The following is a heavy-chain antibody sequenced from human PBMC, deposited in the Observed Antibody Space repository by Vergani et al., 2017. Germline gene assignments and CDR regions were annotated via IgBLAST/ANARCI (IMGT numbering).Heavy chain of an antibody. CDR3: AREEVVPAAMLPSGDYYYYGMDV. CDR1: GGTFSSYA. CDR2: IIPIFGTA. Sequence: QVQLVQSGAEVKKPGSSVKVSCKASGGTFSSYAISWVRQAPGQGLEWMGGIIPIFGTANYAQKFQGRVTITADESTSTAYMELSSLRSEDTAVYYCAREEVVPAAMLPSGDYYYYGMDVWGQGTTVTVSS. V-gene: IGHV1-69*01. J-gene: IGHJ6*02. D-gene: IGHD2-2*01.